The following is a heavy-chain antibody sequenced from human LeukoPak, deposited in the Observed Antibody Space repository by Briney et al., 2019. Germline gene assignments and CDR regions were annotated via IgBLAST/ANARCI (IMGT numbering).Heavy chain of an antibody. CDR3: ARSTSSFDS. Sequence: PSETLSLTCTVSGVSVSSDSYYWTWIRQPPGKGLEWIGYIYHGGSTNYNPSLKSRVTISVDTSKNHFSLRLDSVTAADTALYFCARSTSSFDSWGQGTRVTVSS. V-gene: IGHV4-61*03. J-gene: IGHJ4*02. CDR2: IYHGGST. CDR1: GVSVSSDSYY. D-gene: IGHD6-19*01.